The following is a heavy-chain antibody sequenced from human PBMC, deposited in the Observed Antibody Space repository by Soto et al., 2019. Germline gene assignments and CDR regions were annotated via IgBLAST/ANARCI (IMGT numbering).Heavy chain of an antibody. CDR3: ASYSSGWYAFDI. CDR1: GGSISSSSYY. Sequence: SETLSLTCTVSGGSISSSSYYWGWIRQPPGKGLEWIGSIYYSGSTYYNPSLKSRVTISVDTYKNQFSLKLSSVTAADTAVYYCASYSSGWYAFDIWGQGTMVTVSS. CDR2: IYYSGST. D-gene: IGHD6-19*01. J-gene: IGHJ3*02. V-gene: IGHV4-39*01.